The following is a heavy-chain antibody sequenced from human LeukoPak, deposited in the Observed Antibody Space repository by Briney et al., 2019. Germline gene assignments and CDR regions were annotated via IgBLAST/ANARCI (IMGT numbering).Heavy chain of an antibody. CDR2: IYSGGST. Sequence: PGGSLRLSCAASGFTVSSNYMSWVRQAPGKGLEWVSVIYSGGSTYYADSVKGRLTISTDNSKNTLYLQMNSLRAEDTAVYYCARGDTAVARSFDYWGQGTLVTVSS. V-gene: IGHV3-53*01. J-gene: IGHJ4*02. CDR3: ARGDTAVARSFDY. D-gene: IGHD5-18*01. CDR1: GFTVSSNY.